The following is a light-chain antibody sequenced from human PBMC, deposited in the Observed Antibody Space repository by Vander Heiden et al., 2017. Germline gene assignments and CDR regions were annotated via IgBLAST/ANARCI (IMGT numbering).Light chain of an antibody. Sequence: QSALTPPPSASGSPGQSVTISCTGTSSDLGGYNFVSWYQQHPGKAPKLMLYEVTKRPSGVPDRFSGSKSGNTASLTVSGLQAEDEADYYCSSYAGSNILLFGGGTKLTVL. CDR3: SSYAGSNILL. J-gene: IGLJ2*01. V-gene: IGLV2-8*01. CDR2: EVT. CDR1: SSDLGGYNF.